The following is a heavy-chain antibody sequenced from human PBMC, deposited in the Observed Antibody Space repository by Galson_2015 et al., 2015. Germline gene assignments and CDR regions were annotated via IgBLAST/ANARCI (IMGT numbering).Heavy chain of an antibody. V-gene: IGHV1-2*04. CDR3: AREAEVVTENDYYFDY. D-gene: IGHD4-23*01. CDR1: GYTFTGYY. Sequence: SVKVSCKASGYTFTGYYMHWVRQAPGQGLEWMGWINPNSGGTNYAQKFQGWVTMTRDTSISTAYMELSRLRSDDTAVYYCAREAEVVTENDYYFDYWGQGTLVTVSS. J-gene: IGHJ4*02. CDR2: INPNSGGT.